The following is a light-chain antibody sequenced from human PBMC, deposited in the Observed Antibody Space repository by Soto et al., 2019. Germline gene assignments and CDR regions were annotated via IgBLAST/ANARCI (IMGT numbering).Light chain of an antibody. J-gene: IGKJ1*01. CDR1: QSVSGN. CDR3: QQYNNWPPT. Sequence: EIVMTQSAASLSVSPGERATLSCRASQSVSGNLAWYQQKPGQAPRLLIYGASTRATGIPARFSGSGSGTEFTLTISSLQSEDFAVYYCQQYNNWPPTFGQGTKVEIK. CDR2: GAS. V-gene: IGKV3D-15*01.